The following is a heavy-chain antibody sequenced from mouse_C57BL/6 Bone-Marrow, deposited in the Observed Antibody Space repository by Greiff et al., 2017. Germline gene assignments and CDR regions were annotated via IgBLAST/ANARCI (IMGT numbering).Heavy chain of an antibody. J-gene: IGHJ4*01. D-gene: IGHD2-5*01. Sequence: VQLQQPGAELVRPGSSVKLSCKASGYTFTSYWMHWVKQRPIQGLEWIGNIDPSDSETHYNQKFKDKATLTVDKSSSTAYMQLSSLTSEDSAVYYCARDGDSNYEKSSYYAMDYWGQGTSVTVSS. CDR1: GYTFTSYW. CDR3: ARDGDSNYEKSSYYAMDY. V-gene: IGHV1-52*01. CDR2: IDPSDSET.